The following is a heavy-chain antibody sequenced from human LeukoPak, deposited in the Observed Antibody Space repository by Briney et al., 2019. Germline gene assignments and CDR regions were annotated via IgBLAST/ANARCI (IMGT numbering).Heavy chain of an antibody. CDR3: ARDELGLFDY. Sequence: GRSLRLSCAASGFTFSSYAMHWVRQAPGKGLEWVAVILYDGSNRYYADSVKGRFTISRDNSKNTLYLQMNSLRAEDTAVYYCARDELGLFDYWGQGTLVTVSS. CDR2: ILYDGSNR. D-gene: IGHD7-27*01. CDR1: GFTFSSYA. V-gene: IGHV3-30-3*01. J-gene: IGHJ4*02.